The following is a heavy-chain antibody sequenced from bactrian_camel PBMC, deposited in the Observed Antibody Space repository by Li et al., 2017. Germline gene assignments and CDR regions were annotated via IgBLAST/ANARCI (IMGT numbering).Heavy chain of an antibody. J-gene: IGHJ4*01. D-gene: IGHD1*01. V-gene: IGHV3S55*01. CDR3: AARPVNTRACVAGGRYEFGY. Sequence: HVQLVESGGGSVQTGGALRLSCTASGHAYSSACIGWFRQVPGKEREAVASIDDVGSTAYSNSAKGRFTISKDNAKNTLYLQMDNLEPEDTAVYYCAARPVNTRACVAGGRYEFGYWGQGTQVTVS. CDR1: GHAYSSAC. CDR2: IDDVGST.